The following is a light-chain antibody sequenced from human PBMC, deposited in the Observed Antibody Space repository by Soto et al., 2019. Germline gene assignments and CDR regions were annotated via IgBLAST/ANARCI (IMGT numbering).Light chain of an antibody. CDR1: SSDVGGYNY. CDR2: DVG. V-gene: IGLV2-11*01. Sequence: QSVLTQPRSVSGSPGQSVTISCTGTSSDVGGYNYVSWYQQHPGKAPKLMIYDVGKRPSGVPDRFSGSKSDNTASLTISGLQAEDEADYYCSSYTGGSTSYVFGTGTKVTVL. CDR3: SSYTGGSTSYV. J-gene: IGLJ1*01.